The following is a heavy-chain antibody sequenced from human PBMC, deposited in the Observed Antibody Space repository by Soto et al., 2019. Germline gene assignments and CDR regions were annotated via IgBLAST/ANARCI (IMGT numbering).Heavy chain of an antibody. D-gene: IGHD2-2*01. J-gene: IGHJ4*01. CDR1: GFNFRNYG. CDR2: IGTDGNT. Sequence: PGGSLRLSCAASGFNFRNYGMHWVRQAPGKGLVWVSAIGTDGNTYYANSVKGRFTISRDNSRTTLYLQMNSLRVEDTALYYCVRKYPGTRPFDYWGQGTLVTVSS. V-gene: IGHV3-23*01. CDR3: VRKYPGTRPFDY.